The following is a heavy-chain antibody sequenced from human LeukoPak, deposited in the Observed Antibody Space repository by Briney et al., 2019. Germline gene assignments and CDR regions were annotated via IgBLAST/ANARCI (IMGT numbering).Heavy chain of an antibody. CDR1: GGSVNSGSYY. V-gene: IGHV4-61*01. J-gene: IGHJ4*02. D-gene: IGHD1-26*01. CDR3: ARAAYSGSYHSDY. CDR2: IYYSGST. Sequence: PSETLSLTCTVSGGSVNSGSYYWNWIRQPPGKGLEWIGYIYYSGSTNYNPSLKSRVTISVDTSKYQFSLRLSSVTAADTAVYYCARAAYSGSYHSDYWGQGTLVTVSS.